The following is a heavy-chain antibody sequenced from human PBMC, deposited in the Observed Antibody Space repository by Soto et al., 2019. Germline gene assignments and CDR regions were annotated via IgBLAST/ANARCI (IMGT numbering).Heavy chain of an antibody. CDR2: IDPSDSYT. D-gene: IGHD1-1*01. Sequence: ESLKICCKGSGYSFSSYWISWVRQMPGKGLEWMRRIDPSDSYTNYSPSFQGHVTISADKSISTAYLQWSSLKASDTAMYYCAIDFAGYVVNYYYRMDVWGQGTTVTVSS. CDR3: AIDFAGYVVNYYYRMDV. V-gene: IGHV5-10-1*01. CDR1: GYSFSSYW. J-gene: IGHJ6*02.